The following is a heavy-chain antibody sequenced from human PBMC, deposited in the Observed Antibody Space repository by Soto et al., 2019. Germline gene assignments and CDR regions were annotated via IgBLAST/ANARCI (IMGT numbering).Heavy chain of an antibody. CDR1: GGSISSGDYY. J-gene: IGHJ4*02. D-gene: IGHD1-26*01. V-gene: IGHV4-30-4*01. Sequence: QVQLQESGPGLVKPSQTLSLTCTVSGGSISSGDYYWSWIRQPPGKGLEWIGYIYYSGSTYYNPSVKSRVTISVDTSRNQFSLRLNSVTAADTAMYYSATSLDTSGSYGTFSGWGQGTLVTVSS. CDR2: IYYSGST. CDR3: ATSLDTSGSYGTFSG.